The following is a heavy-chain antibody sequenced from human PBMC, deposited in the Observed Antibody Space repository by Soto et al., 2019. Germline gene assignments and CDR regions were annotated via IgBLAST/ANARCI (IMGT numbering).Heavy chain of an antibody. Sequence: ASVKVSCKASGYTFTSYGISWVRQAPGQGLEWMGWISAYNGNTNYAQKLQGRVTMTTDTSTSTAYMELRSLRSDDTAVYYCARPHYDFWSGSQNDAFDIWGQGTMVTV. D-gene: IGHD3-3*01. CDR2: ISAYNGNT. V-gene: IGHV1-18*04. CDR1: GYTFTSYG. CDR3: ARPHYDFWSGSQNDAFDI. J-gene: IGHJ3*02.